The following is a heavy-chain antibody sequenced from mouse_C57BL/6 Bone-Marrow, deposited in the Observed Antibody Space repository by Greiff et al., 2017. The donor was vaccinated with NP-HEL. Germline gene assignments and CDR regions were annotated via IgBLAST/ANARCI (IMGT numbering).Heavy chain of an antibody. J-gene: IGHJ3*01. CDR3: AREKPYGNYVCAY. Sequence: QVQLQQPGAELVMPGASVKLSCKASGYTFTSYWMHWVKQRPGQGLEWIGEIDPSDSYTNYNQKFKGKSTLTVDKSSSTAYMQLSSLTSEDSAVYYCAREKPYGNYVCAYWGQGTLVTVSA. D-gene: IGHD2-1*01. CDR1: GYTFTSYW. CDR2: IDPSDSYT. V-gene: IGHV1-69*01.